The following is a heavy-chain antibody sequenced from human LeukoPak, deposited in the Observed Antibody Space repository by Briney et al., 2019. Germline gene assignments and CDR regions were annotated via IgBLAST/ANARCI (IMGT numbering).Heavy chain of an antibody. Sequence: PGGSLRLSCAASGFTFSSYEMNWVRQAPGKGLEGVSYISSSGSTIYYADSVKGRFTISRDNAKNSLYLQMNSLRAEDTAVYYCARGNDYVWGSYRYFDYWGQGTLVTVSS. CDR1: GFTFSSYE. J-gene: IGHJ4*02. CDR3: ARGNDYVWGSYRYFDY. V-gene: IGHV3-48*03. CDR2: ISSSGSTI. D-gene: IGHD3-16*02.